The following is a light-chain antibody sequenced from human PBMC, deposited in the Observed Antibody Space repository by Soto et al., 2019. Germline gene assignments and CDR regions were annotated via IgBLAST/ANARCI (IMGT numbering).Light chain of an antibody. CDR3: QQSYITPWT. V-gene: IGKV1-39*01. Sequence: DIQMTQSPSSLSASAGDRVTITCRASQSINNYLNWYQQKPGKAPELLIYAAASLQTGVPSRFTGSGSGTDFTLNISNLQPEDFATYSCQQSYITPWTFGQGTKVDI. CDR2: AAA. CDR1: QSINNY. J-gene: IGKJ1*01.